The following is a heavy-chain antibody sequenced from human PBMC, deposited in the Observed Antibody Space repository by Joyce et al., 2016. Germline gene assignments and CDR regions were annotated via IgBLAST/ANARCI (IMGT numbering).Heavy chain of an antibody. CDR2: IYHSGST. CDR3: ARARYTRPDMERYLDY. Sequence: QVQLQESGPGLVKPSGTLSLTCAVSGGSISSINWWSWVRHPPGKGLEWIGEIYHSGSTYYNPSLNSRVTISVDKSKNHFSLKLSSVTAADTAVYYCARARYTRPDMERYLDYWGQGTLVTVSS. CDR1: GGSISSINW. D-gene: IGHD1-14*01. J-gene: IGHJ4*02. V-gene: IGHV4-4*02.